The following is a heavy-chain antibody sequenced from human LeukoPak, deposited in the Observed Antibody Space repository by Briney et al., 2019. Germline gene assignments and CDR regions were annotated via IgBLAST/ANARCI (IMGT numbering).Heavy chain of an antibody. J-gene: IGHJ4*02. V-gene: IGHV3-48*03. D-gene: IGHD1-26*01. CDR3: ASRRVAVPTTRAFDY. CDR2: ISGPSI. Sequence: GSLRLSCAASGFTFSSYEMNWVRQAPGKGLEWISYISGPSIQYADSVKGRFTISGDNPKNSLYLQMNSLRAEDTAVYYCASRRVAVPTTRAFDYWGQGTLVTVSS. CDR1: GFTFSSYE.